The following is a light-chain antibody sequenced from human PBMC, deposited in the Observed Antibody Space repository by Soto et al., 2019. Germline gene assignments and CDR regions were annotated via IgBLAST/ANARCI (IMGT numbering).Light chain of an antibody. CDR1: SSDVGGYNY. CDR3: SSYSISTAYL. J-gene: IGLJ1*01. V-gene: IGLV2-8*01. Sequence: SALTQPPSASGSPGQSVAISCTGTSSDVGGYNYVSWYQQHPGKAPKLMIYEVNKRPSGVPDRFSGSKSGNTASLTVSGLQAEDEADYYCSSYSISTAYLFGTGTKVTVL. CDR2: EVN.